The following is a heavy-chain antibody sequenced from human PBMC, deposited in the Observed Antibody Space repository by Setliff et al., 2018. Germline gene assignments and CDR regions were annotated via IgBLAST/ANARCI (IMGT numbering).Heavy chain of an antibody. D-gene: IGHD4-17*01. V-gene: IGHV4-61*09. CDR1: GVSIANTASY. CDR2: VYVGGNT. CDR3: VRDAGDGYGVDAYAGGGFDF. J-gene: IGHJ3*01. Sequence: NPSETLSLTCNVSGVSIANTASYWSWIRQPAGKTLEWIGQVYVGGNTYYNPSFESRVSISVDRSNNQFSLKLNSVTAADTAVYYCVRDAGDGYGVDAYAGGGFDFWGQGTMVTVSS.